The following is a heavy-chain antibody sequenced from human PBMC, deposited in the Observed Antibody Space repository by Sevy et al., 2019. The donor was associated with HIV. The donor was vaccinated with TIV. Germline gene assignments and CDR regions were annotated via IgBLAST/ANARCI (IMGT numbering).Heavy chain of an antibody. CDR3: ARPLGYCSDTSCHYIFDI. Sequence: GGSQRLSCAASGFTFSRHSFNWVRQAPGKGLEWISYISSTSTTIFYADSVMDRFTISRDNAKNSLYLQMNSLRAEDTAVYYCARPLGYCSDTSCHYIFDIWGQGTMVTVSS. D-gene: IGHD2-2*01. J-gene: IGHJ3*02. CDR2: ISSTSTTI. CDR1: GFTFSRHS. V-gene: IGHV3-48*01.